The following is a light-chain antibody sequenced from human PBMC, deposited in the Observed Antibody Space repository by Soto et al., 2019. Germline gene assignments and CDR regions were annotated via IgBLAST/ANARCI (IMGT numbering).Light chain of an antibody. CDR2: GAS. V-gene: IGKV3-15*01. CDR3: QEYNNWHPIT. CDR1: QIVSSD. Sequence: EIVLTQSPATLSLSPGERATFSCRASQIVSSDLVWYQQKPGQAPRLLIYGASTRATGIPVRFSGSGSGTEFTLTITSLQSEDFAVYYCQEYNNWHPITFGGGT. J-gene: IGKJ4*01.